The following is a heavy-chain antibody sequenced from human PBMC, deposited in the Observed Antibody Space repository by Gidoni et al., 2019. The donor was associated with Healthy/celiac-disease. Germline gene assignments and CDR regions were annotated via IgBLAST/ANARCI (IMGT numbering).Heavy chain of an antibody. Sequence: QVQLQESGPGLVKPSQTLSLTCTVSGASISSGGYYWSWIRQHPWKGLGWIGYIYYSGSTYYNPSLKSRVTISVDTSKNQFSLKLSSVTAADTAVYYCARAYSEYYDFWSGYPLGFDPWGQGTLVTVSS. J-gene: IGHJ5*02. V-gene: IGHV4-31*03. CDR1: GASISSGGYY. CDR3: ARAYSEYYDFWSGYPLGFDP. CDR2: IYYSGST. D-gene: IGHD3-3*01.